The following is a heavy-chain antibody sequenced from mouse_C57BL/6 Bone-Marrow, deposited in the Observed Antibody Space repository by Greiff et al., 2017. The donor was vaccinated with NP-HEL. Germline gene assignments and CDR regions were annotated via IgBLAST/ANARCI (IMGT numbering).Heavy chain of an antibody. CDR3: ARSDGSLYYLDY. D-gene: IGHD1-1*01. CDR1: GYTFTSYW. Sequence: QVQLQQPGAELMKPGASVKMSCKASGYTFTSYWITWVKQRPGQGLEWIGDIYPGSGSTNYNEKFKSKATLTVDTSSSTAYMQLSSLTSEDSAVYDCARSDGSLYYLDYGGQGTTITVSS. V-gene: IGHV1-55*01. CDR2: IYPGSGST. J-gene: IGHJ2*01.